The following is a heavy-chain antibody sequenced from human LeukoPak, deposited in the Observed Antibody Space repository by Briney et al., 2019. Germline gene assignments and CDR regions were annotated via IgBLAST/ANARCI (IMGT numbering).Heavy chain of an antibody. CDR3: TTDVHSSGWYGY. D-gene: IGHD6-19*01. Sequence: GGSLSLSCAASGFTFSNAWMSWVRQAPGKGLEWVGRIKSKTDGGTIDYAAPVKGRFTISRDDSTNTLYLQMNSLKTEDTAVYYCTTDVHSSGWYGYWGQGTLVTVSS. J-gene: IGHJ4*02. CDR2: IKSKTDGGTI. CDR1: GFTFSNAW. V-gene: IGHV3-15*01.